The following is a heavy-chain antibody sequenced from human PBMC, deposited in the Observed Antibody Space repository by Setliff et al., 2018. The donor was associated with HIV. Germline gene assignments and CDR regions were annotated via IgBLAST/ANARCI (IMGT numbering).Heavy chain of an antibody. CDR3: ARVRCSGANCFNWFDF. Sequence: ASVKVSCKASGYSFSNFAIHWVRQAPGQRLEWLGWVNAGSGNTRYSQKFQDRLTITRDTSARTVYMELSSLKSEDTAVYYCARVRCSGANCFNWFDFWGQGTPVTVS. CDR1: GYSFSNFA. V-gene: IGHV1-3*01. CDR2: VNAGSGNT. D-gene: IGHD2-15*01. J-gene: IGHJ5*01.